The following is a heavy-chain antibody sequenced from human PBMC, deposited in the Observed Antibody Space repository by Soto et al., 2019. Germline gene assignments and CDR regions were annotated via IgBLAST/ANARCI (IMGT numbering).Heavy chain of an antibody. V-gene: IGHV3-23*01. CDR1: GFTFSSYA. D-gene: IGHD6-19*01. CDR2: ISGSGGST. Sequence: EVQLLESGGGLVQPGGSLRLSCAACGFTFSSYAMRWVRQAPGKGLEWVSAISGSGGSTYYADSVKGQFTISRDNSKNTLYLQMNSLRAEDTAVYYCARRSSGWYFEYWGQGTLVTFSS. J-gene: IGHJ4*02. CDR3: ARRSSGWYFEY.